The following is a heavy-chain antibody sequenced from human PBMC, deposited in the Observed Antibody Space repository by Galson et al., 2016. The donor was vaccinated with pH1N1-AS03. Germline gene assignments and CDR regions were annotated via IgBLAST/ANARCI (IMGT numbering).Heavy chain of an antibody. CDR2: IYNSGPT. CDR1: GGSISSFY. Sequence: ETLSLTCTVSGGSISSFYWTWIRQPPGKGLQFIGYIYNSGPTNYNPSLKGRVSMSLDRSKHHFSLRLASVTAADTAVYFCARRPTGIDFWGQGSLVIVSS. J-gene: IGHJ4*02. CDR3: ARRPTGIDF. V-gene: IGHV4-59*12.